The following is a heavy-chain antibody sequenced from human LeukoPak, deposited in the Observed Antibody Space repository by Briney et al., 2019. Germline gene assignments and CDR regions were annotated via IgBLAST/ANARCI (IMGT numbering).Heavy chain of an antibody. J-gene: IGHJ4*02. CDR2: ISGSGGST. V-gene: IGHV3-23*01. Sequence: PSETLSLTCTVSGGSISSSSYYWGWIRQPPGKGLEWVSAISGSGGSTNYADSVKGRFTISRDNSKNTLYLQMNSLRAEDTAVYYCLYGSGSYPHVFDIWGQGTLVTVSS. D-gene: IGHD3-10*01. CDR1: GGSISSSSYY. CDR3: LYGSGSYPHVFDI.